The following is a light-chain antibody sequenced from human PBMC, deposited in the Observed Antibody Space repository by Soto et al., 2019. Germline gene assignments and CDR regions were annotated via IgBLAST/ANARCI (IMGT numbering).Light chain of an antibody. CDR3: QQSYSTPPIT. J-gene: IGKJ5*01. V-gene: IGKV1-39*01. Sequence: DIQMTQSPSSLSASVGDRVTITCWASQIISSYLNWYQQKPGQAPKLLIYAASSLQSGVPSRFSGSGSGTDFTLTISSLQPEDFATYYCQQSYSTPPITCGQGTRLEIK. CDR1: QIISSY. CDR2: AAS.